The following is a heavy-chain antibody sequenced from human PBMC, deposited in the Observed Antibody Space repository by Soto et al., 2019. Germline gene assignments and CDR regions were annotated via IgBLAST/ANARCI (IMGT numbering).Heavy chain of an antibody. CDR2: ISYSGTT. D-gene: IGHD5-18*01. CDR1: GDSISSNNNY. V-gene: IGHV4-30-4*01. CDR3: ARGRGYSYGLDP. Sequence: QVQLQESGPGLVKPSQTLSLTCTVSGDSISSNNNYWSWIRQPPGEGLEWIGFISYSGTTSYSPSLKSRVAISLDGSKNQFSLSLRSVTAADPAVYYCARGRGYSYGLDPWGQGTLVTVSS. J-gene: IGHJ5*02.